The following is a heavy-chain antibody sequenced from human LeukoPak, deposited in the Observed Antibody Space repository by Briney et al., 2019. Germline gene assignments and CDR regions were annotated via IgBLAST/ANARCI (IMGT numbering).Heavy chain of an antibody. V-gene: IGHV1-3*01. CDR3: ARSSGYSYGYDY. CDR2: INAGNGNT. J-gene: IGHJ4*02. Sequence: ASVKVSCKASGYTFTIYAMHWVRQAPGQRREGMGWINAGNGNTKYSQKFQGRVTITRDTSASTAYMELSSLRSEDTAVYYCARSSGYSYGYDYWGQGTLVTVSS. CDR1: GYTFTIYA. D-gene: IGHD5-18*01.